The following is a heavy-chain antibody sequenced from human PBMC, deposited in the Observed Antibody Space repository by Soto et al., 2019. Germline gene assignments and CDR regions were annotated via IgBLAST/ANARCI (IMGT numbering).Heavy chain of an antibody. CDR1: GFSLSTSGVG. Sequence: QITLKESGPTLVKPTQTLTLTRTFSGFSLSTSGVGVCWIRQPPGKALEWLAVIYWDDDNRYSPSLRSRLTFTKDTAKNQVVLTMTNMDPEDTATYYCAHKATAKLIARVFDYWGQGRLVTVSS. V-gene: IGHV2-5*02. CDR2: IYWDDDN. CDR3: AHKATAKLIARVFDY. J-gene: IGHJ4*02. D-gene: IGHD2-21*01.